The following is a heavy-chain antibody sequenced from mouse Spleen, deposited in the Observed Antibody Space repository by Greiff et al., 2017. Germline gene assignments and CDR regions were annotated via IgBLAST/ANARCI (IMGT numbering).Heavy chain of an antibody. V-gene: IGHV1-82*01. CDR1: GYAFSSSW. Sequence: QVQLQQSGPELVKPGASVKISCKASGYAFSSSWMNWVKQRPGKGLEWIGRIYPGDGDTNYNGKFKGKATLTVDTSSSTAYMELHSLTSEDSAVYFCARPLSTMVTSFDYWGQGTTLTVSS. D-gene: IGHD2-2*01. CDR2: IYPGDGDT. CDR3: ARPLSTMVTSFDY. J-gene: IGHJ2*01.